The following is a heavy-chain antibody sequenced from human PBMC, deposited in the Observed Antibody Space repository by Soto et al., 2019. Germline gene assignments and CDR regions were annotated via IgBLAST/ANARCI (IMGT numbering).Heavy chain of an antibody. J-gene: IGHJ6*02. V-gene: IGHV3-23*01. CDR2: ISGSGGSI. Sequence: EVQLLESGGGLVQPGGSLRLSCAASGFTFITYAMNWVRQAPGNGLEWVSAISGSGGSIHYADSVKGRFTISRDNSKNTPYPQMNSLRDEDTAVYHCVKGYWKGDVWGQGTTVTVSS. CDR1: GFTFITYA. CDR3: VKGYWKGDV. D-gene: IGHD1-1*01.